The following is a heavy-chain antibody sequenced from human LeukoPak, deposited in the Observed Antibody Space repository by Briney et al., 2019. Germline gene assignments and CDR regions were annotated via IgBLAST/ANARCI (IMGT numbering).Heavy chain of an antibody. CDR1: GYTFTGYY. V-gene: IGHV1-2*06. Sequence: ASVKVSCKASGYTFTGYYMHWVRQAPGQGLEWMGRINPNSGGTNYAQKLKGRVTMTRDTSISTAYMELSRLRSDDTAVYYCAREDSSGYFPFDYWGQGTLVTVSS. J-gene: IGHJ4*02. D-gene: IGHD3-22*01. CDR2: INPNSGGT. CDR3: AREDSSGYFPFDY.